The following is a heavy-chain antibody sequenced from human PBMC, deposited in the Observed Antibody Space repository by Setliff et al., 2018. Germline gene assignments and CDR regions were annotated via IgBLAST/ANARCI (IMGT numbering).Heavy chain of an antibody. CDR2: IIPIFGTA. V-gene: IGHV1-69*13. CDR1: GYTFTTYY. Sequence: SVKVSCKASGYTFTTYYMHWVRQAPGQGLEWMGGIIPIFGTANYAQKFQGRVTITADESTSTAYMELSSLRSEDTAVYYCARGPSNYDLLTGCDCWGQGTLVTVSS. D-gene: IGHD3-9*01. J-gene: IGHJ4*02. CDR3: ARGPSNYDLLTGCDC.